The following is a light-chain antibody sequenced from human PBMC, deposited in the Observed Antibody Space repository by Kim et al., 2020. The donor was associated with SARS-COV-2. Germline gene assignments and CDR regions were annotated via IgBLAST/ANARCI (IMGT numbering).Light chain of an antibody. V-gene: IGKV3D-20*01. CDR1: QSVYSDY. CDR2: DAS. J-gene: IGKJ1*01. Sequence: EIVLTQSPGTLSLSPGERATLSCGASQSVYSDYLAWYQLKPGLAPKLLIYDASIRATGIPDRFSGSGSGTDFTLTIVRLEPEDFAVYYCHQYGTSPQTFGQGTKVDIK. CDR3: HQYGTSPQT.